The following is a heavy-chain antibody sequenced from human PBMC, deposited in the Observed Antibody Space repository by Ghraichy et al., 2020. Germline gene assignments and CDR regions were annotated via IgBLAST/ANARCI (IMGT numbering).Heavy chain of an antibody. D-gene: IGHD2-2*01. CDR1: GGSFSGYY. Sequence: SETLSLTCAVYGGSFSGYYWSWIRQPPGKGLEWIGEINHSGSTNYNPSLKSRVTISVDTSKNQFSLKLSSVTAADTAVYYCARTRYCSSTSCYARYNWNPLDYWGQGTLVTVSS. J-gene: IGHJ4*02. V-gene: IGHV4-34*01. CDR2: INHSGST. CDR3: ARTRYCSSTSCYARYNWNPLDY.